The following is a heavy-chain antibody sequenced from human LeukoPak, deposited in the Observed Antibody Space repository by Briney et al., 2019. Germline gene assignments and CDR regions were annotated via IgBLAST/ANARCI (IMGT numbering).Heavy chain of an antibody. J-gene: IGHJ4*02. CDR2: ISGSGSNT. CDR3: AKIWFGELFSHFDY. D-gene: IGHD3-10*01. V-gene: IGHV3-23*01. Sequence: GGSLRLSCAGSGFTFSNYGMSWVRQAPGEGLEWVSAISGSGSNTHYADSVKGRFTISRDNSKNTLYLQMNSLRAEDTAVYYCAKIWFGELFSHFDYWGQGTLVTVSS. CDR1: GFTFSNYG.